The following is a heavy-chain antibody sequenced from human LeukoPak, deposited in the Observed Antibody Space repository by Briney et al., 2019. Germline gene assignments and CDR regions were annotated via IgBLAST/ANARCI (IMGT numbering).Heavy chain of an antibody. CDR3: VSGYCSSTTCYRGAY. Sequence: GGSVRLSCAASGFTFGNYWMHWVRQAPGKGLLWVSRISDDGSSANYADSVQGRFTISRDNAKNTVYLQMHSLRAEDTAVYYCVSGYCSSTTCYRGAYWGQGPGYPVSS. V-gene: IGHV3-74*01. D-gene: IGHD2-2*03. CDR2: ISDDGSSA. J-gene: IGHJ4*02. CDR1: GFTFGNYW.